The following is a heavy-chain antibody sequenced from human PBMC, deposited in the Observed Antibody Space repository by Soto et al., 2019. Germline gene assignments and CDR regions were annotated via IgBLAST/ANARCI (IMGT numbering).Heavy chain of an antibody. CDR1: GYTLTSFY. Sequence: ASVKVSCKASGYTLTSFYMHWVRQAPGQGLEWMGMINPGGGVTSYAQKFEGRVTLTRDTSTSTVYMELRSLRFEDTAVYYCARPKNIAVVTARGHFDPWGQGTLVTVYS. CDR3: ARPKNIAVVTARGHFDP. J-gene: IGHJ5*02. CDR2: INPGGGVT. D-gene: IGHD2-21*02. V-gene: IGHV1-46*01.